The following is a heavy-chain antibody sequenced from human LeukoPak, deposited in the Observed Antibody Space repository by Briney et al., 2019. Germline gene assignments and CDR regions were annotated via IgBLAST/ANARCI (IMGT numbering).Heavy chain of an antibody. CDR1: GGSIISGSYY. CDR3: ARAQCSGGSCYYFDY. J-gene: IGHJ4*02. Sequence: PSQTLSLTCTVSGGSIISGSYYWSWIRQPAGKGLEWIGCIYTSGSTNYNPSLKSRVTISVDTSKNQFSLKLSSVTAADTAVYYCARAQCSGGSCYYFDYWGQGTLVTVSS. CDR2: IYTSGST. D-gene: IGHD2-15*01. V-gene: IGHV4-61*02.